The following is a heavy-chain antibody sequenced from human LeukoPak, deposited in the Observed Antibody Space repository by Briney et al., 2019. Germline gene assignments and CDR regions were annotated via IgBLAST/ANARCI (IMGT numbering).Heavy chain of an antibody. D-gene: IGHD3-10*01. J-gene: IGHJ4*02. CDR2: LDSSGSHI. Sequence: GGSLRLSCAASGFTFAGYAMTWVRQAPGIGLEWVSSLDSSGSHIFYADSVKGRFTISRDNAKNSLYLQMNSLRAEDTAVYYCARETSGGRDYWGQGTLVTVSS. CDR3: ARETSGGRDY. CDR1: GFTFAGYA. V-gene: IGHV3-21*01.